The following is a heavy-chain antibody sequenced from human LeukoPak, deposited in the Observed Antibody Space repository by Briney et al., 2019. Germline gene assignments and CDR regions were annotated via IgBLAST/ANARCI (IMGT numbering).Heavy chain of an antibody. D-gene: IGHD3-22*01. V-gene: IGHV4-59*08. CDR1: GGSISSYY. CDR3: ARRIYYDSNYRDAFDI. Sequence: PSETLSLTCTVSGGSISSYYWSWLRQPPGKGLEWVGYIYYSGSTNYNPSLKSRVTISVDTSKNQFSLKLSSVTAADTAVYYCARRIYYDSNYRDAFDIWGQGTMVTVSS. CDR2: IYYSGST. J-gene: IGHJ3*02.